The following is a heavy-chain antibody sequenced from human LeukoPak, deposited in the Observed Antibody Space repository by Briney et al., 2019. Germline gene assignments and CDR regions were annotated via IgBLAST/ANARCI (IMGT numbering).Heavy chain of an antibody. CDR3: AGIENSYERGGNLDY. CDR1: GFTFSSYS. V-gene: IGHV3-21*01. Sequence: GGSLRLSCAASGFTFSSYSMNWVRQAPGKGLEWVSSISSSSSYIYYADSVKGRFTISRDNAKNSLYLQMNSLRAEDTAVYYCAGIENSYERGGNLDYWGQGTLVTVSS. J-gene: IGHJ4*02. D-gene: IGHD4-23*01. CDR2: ISSSSSYI.